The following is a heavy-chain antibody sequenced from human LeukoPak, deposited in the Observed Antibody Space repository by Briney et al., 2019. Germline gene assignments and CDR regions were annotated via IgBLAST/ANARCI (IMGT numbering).Heavy chain of an antibody. J-gene: IGHJ6*02. D-gene: IGHD4-17*01. CDR3: ATAVTTWIGYYYYGMDV. CDR2: MNPNSGNT. Sequence: ASVKVSCKASGYTFTSYDINWVRQATGQGLEWMGWMNPNSGNTGYAQKFQGRVTMTRNTSISTAYMELSSLRSEDTAVYYCATAVTTWIGYYYYGMDVWGQGNTVTVSS. CDR1: GYTFTSYD. V-gene: IGHV1-8*01.